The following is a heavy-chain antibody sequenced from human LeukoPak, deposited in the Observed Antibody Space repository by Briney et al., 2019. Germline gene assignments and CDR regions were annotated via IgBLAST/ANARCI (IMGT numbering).Heavy chain of an antibody. CDR3: VRTTMAAPGGWFDP. J-gene: IGHJ5*02. V-gene: IGHV1-18*01. CDR2: ISAYNGNT. CDR1: GYTFTSYG. D-gene: IGHD5-24*01. Sequence: ASVKVSCKASGYTFTSYGISWVRQAPGQGLEWMGWISAYNGNTNYAQKLQGRVTMTTDISTSTAYMELRSLRSDDTAVFYCVRTTMAAPGGWFDPWGQGTLVTVSS.